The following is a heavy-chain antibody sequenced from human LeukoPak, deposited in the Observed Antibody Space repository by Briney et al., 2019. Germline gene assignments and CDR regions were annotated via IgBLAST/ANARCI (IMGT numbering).Heavy chain of an antibody. D-gene: IGHD6-6*01. CDR2: LSDGGTRI. J-gene: IGHJ4*02. V-gene: IGHV3-23*01. CDR1: GFTFRNYG. Sequence: PGGSLRLSCIASGFTFRNYGMSWVRQAPGKGLEWVSGLSDGGTRIFYADSVKGRFTVSRDNSKKTLYLQMDSLRAEDTAVYYCANTHCDSSPIVWNFWGQGTLVTVSS. CDR3: ANTHCDSSPIVWNF.